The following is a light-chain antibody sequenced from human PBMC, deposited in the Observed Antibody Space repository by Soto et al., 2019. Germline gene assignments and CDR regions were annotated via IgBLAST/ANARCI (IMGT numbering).Light chain of an antibody. Sequence: EIVLTQSPATLSSCPGDRVTLSCRARQTVSTYLSWYQHKPGQAPRLLIYGASNRATGIPARFSGSGTGTDFTLTITRLEPEDFAVYYCQKYGGSFITFGQGTRLEIK. V-gene: IGKV3-20*01. J-gene: IGKJ5*01. CDR1: QTVSTY. CDR3: QKYGGSFIT. CDR2: GAS.